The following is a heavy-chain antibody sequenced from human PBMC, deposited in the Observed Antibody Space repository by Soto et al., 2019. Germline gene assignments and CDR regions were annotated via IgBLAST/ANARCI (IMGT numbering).Heavy chain of an antibody. J-gene: IGHJ4*02. CDR3: ARDGFQYDDGGYYEFDY. CDR1: GFTFGDFA. CDR2: INWNGTST. D-gene: IGHD3-22*01. Sequence: PGGSLRLSCAVSGFTFGDFAMSWVRQAPGKGLEWVSGINWNGTSTSYRDSVKGRFIISRDDAQNSLYLQMNSLRAEDTALYYCARDGFQYDDGGYYEFDYWGQGTMVTVSS. V-gene: IGHV3-20*04.